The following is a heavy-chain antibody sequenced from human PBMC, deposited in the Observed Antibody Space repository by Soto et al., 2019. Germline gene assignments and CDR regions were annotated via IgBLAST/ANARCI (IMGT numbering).Heavy chain of an antibody. CDR2: IKQDGSEK. Sequence: EVQLVESGGGLVQPGGSLRLSCAASGFTFSSYWMSWVRQAPGKGLEWVANIKQDGSEKDYVDSVKGRFTISRDNATNSLYLQMNSLRAEDTAVYSCARLGSDIVVVPAATYYWGQGTLFTVSS. J-gene: IGHJ4*02. CDR1: GFTFSSYW. V-gene: IGHV3-7*03. CDR3: ARLGSDIVVVPAATYY. D-gene: IGHD2-2*01.